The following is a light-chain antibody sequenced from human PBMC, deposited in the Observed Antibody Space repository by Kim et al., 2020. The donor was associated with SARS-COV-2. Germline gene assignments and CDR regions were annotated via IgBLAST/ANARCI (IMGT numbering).Light chain of an antibody. Sequence: SVPPGQTASNTCSGNKLGAKYACWYQQTPGQSPVLVGYQDSKRRSGSPERFSGLNAGNTAILTISGTQAMNVDDYYGQAWDSSTVGFGGGTQLTVL. CDR1: KLGAKY. CDR3: QAWDSSTVG. V-gene: IGLV3-1*01. J-gene: IGLJ2*01. CDR2: QDS.